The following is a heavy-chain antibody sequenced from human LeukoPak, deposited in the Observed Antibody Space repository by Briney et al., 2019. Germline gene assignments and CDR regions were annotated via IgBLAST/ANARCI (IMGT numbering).Heavy chain of an antibody. CDR3: ARAMSTFGGVRNYFDS. CDR1: GFTFSGHN. CDR2: VSISSGTI. J-gene: IGHJ4*02. Sequence: TGGSLGLSCAASGFTFSGHNMNWVRQAPGKGLEWISFVSISSGTIYYADSVNGRFRISRDNAKSSLDLEMNSLRAEDTAVYYCARAMSTFGGVRNYFDSWGQGTLVTVSS. D-gene: IGHD3-16*01. V-gene: IGHV3-48*04.